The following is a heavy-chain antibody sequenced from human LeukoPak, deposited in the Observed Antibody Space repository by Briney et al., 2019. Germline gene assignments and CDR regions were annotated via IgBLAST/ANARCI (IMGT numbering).Heavy chain of an antibody. V-gene: IGHV4-34*01. CDR1: GGSFSGYY. CDR2: INHSGST. CDR3: AREWGSSSWLVGSYNWFDP. J-gene: IGHJ5*02. D-gene: IGHD6-13*01. Sequence: PSETLSLTCAVYGGSFSGYYWSWIRQPPGKGLEWIGEINHSGSTNYNPSLKSRVTISVDTSKNQFSLKLSSVTAADTAVYYCAREWGSSSWLVGSYNWFDPWGQGTLVTVSS.